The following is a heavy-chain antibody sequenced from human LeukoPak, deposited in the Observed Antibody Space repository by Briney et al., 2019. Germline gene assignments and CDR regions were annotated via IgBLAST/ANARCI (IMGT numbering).Heavy chain of an antibody. V-gene: IGHV5-51*01. Sequence: GESLKISCKGSGYSFTSYWIGWVRQMPGKSLEWMGIIYPGDSDTRYSPSFQGQVTISANKTISTAYLQWSSLKASDTAMYYCARGPAVRYDSSGYDVYYYYMDVWGKGTTVTISS. CDR3: ARGPAVRYDSSGYDVYYYYMDV. CDR2: IYPGDSDT. CDR1: GYSFTSYW. D-gene: IGHD3-22*01. J-gene: IGHJ6*03.